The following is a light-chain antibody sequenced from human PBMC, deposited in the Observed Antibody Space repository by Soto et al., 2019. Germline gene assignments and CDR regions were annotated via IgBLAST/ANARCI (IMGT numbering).Light chain of an antibody. CDR3: AVWDDSLNGYV. CDR2: SNN. V-gene: IGLV1-44*01. CDR1: SSNIGSNT. Sequence: QSVLTQPPSASGTPGQRVTISCSGSSSNIGSNTVNWYQHLPRAAPKLLIQSNNQRPSGVPDRFSGSQSGTSASLAISGLQDEDEADYYCAVWDDSLNGYVFGTGTKVTVL. J-gene: IGLJ1*01.